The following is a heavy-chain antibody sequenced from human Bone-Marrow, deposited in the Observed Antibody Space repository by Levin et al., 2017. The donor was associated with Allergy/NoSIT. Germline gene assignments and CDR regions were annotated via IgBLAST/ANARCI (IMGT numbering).Heavy chain of an antibody. V-gene: IGHV3-23*01. D-gene: IGHD4-17*01. CDR1: GFTFSSYA. J-gene: IGHJ2*01. CDR2: ISGSGGST. CDR3: AKLYGDYVRYFDL. Sequence: GESLKISCAASGFTFSSYAMSWVRQAPGKGLEWVSAISGSGGSTCYADSVKGRFTISRDNSKNTLYLQMNSLRAEDTAVYYCAKLYGDYVRYFDLWGRGTLVTVSS.